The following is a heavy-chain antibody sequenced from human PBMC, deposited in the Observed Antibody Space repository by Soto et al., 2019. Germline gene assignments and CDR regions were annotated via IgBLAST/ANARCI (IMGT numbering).Heavy chain of an antibody. J-gene: IGHJ4*02. D-gene: IGHD1-26*01. CDR1: GYTFTSYG. Sequence: ASVKVSCKASGYTFTSYGISWVRQAPGQGLEWMGWISAYNGNTNYAQKLQGRVTMTTDTSTSTAYMELRSLRSDDTAVYYCAIDIRSLSGGRYYPFDDWGQGTLVSVSS. CDR2: ISAYNGNT. CDR3: AIDIRSLSGGRYYPFDD. V-gene: IGHV1-18*01.